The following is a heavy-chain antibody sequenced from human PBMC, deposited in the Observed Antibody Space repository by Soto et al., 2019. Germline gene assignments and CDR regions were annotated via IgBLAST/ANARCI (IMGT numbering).Heavy chain of an antibody. CDR1: GFTFSGSA. CDR2: IRSKANSYAT. Sequence: GGSLRLSCAASGFTFSGSAMHWVRQASGKGLEWVGRIRSKANSYATAYAASVKGRFTISRDDSKNTAYLQMNSLKTEDTAVYYCTRLGSSSWSDYWGQGTLVTVSS. D-gene: IGHD6-13*01. CDR3: TRLGSSSWSDY. V-gene: IGHV3-73*01. J-gene: IGHJ4*02.